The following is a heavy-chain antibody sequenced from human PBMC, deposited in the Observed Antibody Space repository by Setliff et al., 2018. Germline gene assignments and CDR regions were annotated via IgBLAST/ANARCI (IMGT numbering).Heavy chain of an antibody. D-gene: IGHD5-18*01. Sequence: GASVKVSCKASGYTFTSYGISWVRQAPGQGLEWMGGIIPIFGTANYAQKFQGRVTMTEDTSTDTAYMELSSLKSEDTAVYYCAAIGLDTAMITGVLFDFWGQGTLVTVSS. CDR2: IIPIFGTA. CDR1: GYTFTSYG. J-gene: IGHJ4*02. V-gene: IGHV1-69*06. CDR3: AAIGLDTAMITGVLFDF.